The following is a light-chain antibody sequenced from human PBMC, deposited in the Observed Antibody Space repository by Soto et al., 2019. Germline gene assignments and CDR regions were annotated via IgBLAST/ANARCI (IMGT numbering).Light chain of an antibody. CDR1: QSVSSN. Sequence: EIVMMQSPATLSVSPGERATLSCRASQSVSSNLAWSQQKHGQAPRLLIYDASTRATGVPARFSGSGSGTEFTLTISSLQSEDFAVYFCQQYDNWPGTFGPGTKVDIK. CDR3: QQYDNWPGT. J-gene: IGKJ3*01. V-gene: IGKV3-15*01. CDR2: DAS.